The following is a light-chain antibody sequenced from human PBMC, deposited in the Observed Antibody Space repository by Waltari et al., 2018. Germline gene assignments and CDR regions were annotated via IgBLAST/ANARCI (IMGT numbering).Light chain of an antibody. V-gene: IGLV3-21*04. J-gene: IGLJ3*02. Sequence: YVPTQPPSVSVDPGKTARLTCGGDNIGSKSVNWYQQKPGQAPGLVMFYDSDRPSEIPERFSGSNSGNTATLTISWVEAGDEADYHCQVWDDVTDSGVFGGGTKLTVL. CDR2: YDS. CDR1: NIGSKS. CDR3: QVWDDVTDSGV.